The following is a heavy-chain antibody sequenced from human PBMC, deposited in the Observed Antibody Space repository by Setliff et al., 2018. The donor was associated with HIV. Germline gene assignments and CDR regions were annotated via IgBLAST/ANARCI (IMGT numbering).Heavy chain of an antibody. V-gene: IGHV3-30*02. CDR1: GFRFSTYG. D-gene: IGHD1-26*01. CDR2: IRSDESDE. Sequence: PGGSLRLSCVASGFRFSTYGMHWVRQAPGKGLEWVTFIRSDESDEHYADSVKGRFTISRDNAKNTLYLQMDSLRLDDTAVYFCATGIVAATYFDYWGQGTLVTVSS. J-gene: IGHJ4*02. CDR3: ATGIVAATYFDY.